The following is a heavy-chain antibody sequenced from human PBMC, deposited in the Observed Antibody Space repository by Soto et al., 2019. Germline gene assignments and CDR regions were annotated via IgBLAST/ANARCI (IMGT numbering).Heavy chain of an antibody. V-gene: IGHV4-61*05. CDR2: IYYSGST. CDR3: ARRYGANFDY. Sequence: PSETLSLTCTVSGGSISSNIYYLSWIRQPPGKGLEWIGYIYYSGSTNYNPSLKSRVTISVDTSKNQFSLKLSSVTAADTAVYYCARRYGANFDYWGQGTLVTVSS. D-gene: IGHD4-17*01. CDR1: GGSISSNIYY. J-gene: IGHJ4*02.